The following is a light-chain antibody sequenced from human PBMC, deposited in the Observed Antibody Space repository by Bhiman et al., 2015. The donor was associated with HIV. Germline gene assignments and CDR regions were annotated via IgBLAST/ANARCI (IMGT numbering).Light chain of an antibody. CDR2: KDS. J-gene: IGLJ1*01. CDR3: CSYAGTSPHYV. V-gene: IGLV3-25*03. CDR1: ALPKQY. Sequence: SSELTQPPSMSVSPGQTARITCSGDALPKQYAYWYQQKPGQAPVLVIYKDSERPSGIPERFSGSSSGTTVTLTISGVQAEDEADYYCCSYAGTSPHYVFGTGTKVTVL.